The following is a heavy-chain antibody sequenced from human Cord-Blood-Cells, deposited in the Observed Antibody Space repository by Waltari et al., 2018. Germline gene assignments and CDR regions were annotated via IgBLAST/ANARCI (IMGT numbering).Heavy chain of an antibody. CDR3: ARGRFIGYYYGSGSIPFDY. D-gene: IGHD3-10*01. J-gene: IGHJ4*02. CDR2: INHSGST. CDR1: GGSFSGYY. V-gene: IGHV4-34*01. Sequence: QVQLQQWGAGLLKPSETLSLTCAVYGGSFSGYYWSWIRQPPGTGLEWIGEINHSGSTHYNPPLKGRVTISVDTSKNQFSLKLSSVTAADTAVYYCARGRFIGYYYGSGSIPFDYWGQGTLVTVSS.